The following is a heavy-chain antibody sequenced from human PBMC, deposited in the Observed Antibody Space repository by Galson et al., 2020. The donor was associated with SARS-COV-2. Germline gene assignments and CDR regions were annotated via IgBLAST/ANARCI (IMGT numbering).Heavy chain of an antibody. D-gene: IGHD2-15*01. CDR1: GYSFTSYW. J-gene: IGHJ3*02. CDR3: ARQSTYGCSGGSCYSDAFDI. Sequence: KIGESLKISCKGSGYSFTSYWIGWVRQMPGKGLEWMGIIYPGDSDTRYSPSFQGQVTISADKSISTAYLQWSSLKASDTAMYYCARQSTYGCSGGSCYSDAFDIWGQGTMVTVSS. CDR2: IYPGDSDT. V-gene: IGHV5-51*01.